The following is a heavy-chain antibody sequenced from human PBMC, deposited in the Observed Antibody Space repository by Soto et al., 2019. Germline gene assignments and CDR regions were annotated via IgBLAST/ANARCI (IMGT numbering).Heavy chain of an antibody. D-gene: IGHD3-10*01. CDR3: ARDGGFGELKY. Sequence: QVQLVQSGAESKKPGSSVKVSRKASGDTFSGYPINWVRQAPGEGLEWMGRIIPVFVTTNDAQRFEGRVAFTADESTNTAYMELRGLLSEDTAVYYCARDGGFGELKYWGPGTLVTVSS. CDR1: GDTFSGYP. V-gene: IGHV1-69*18. J-gene: IGHJ4*02. CDR2: IIPVFVTT.